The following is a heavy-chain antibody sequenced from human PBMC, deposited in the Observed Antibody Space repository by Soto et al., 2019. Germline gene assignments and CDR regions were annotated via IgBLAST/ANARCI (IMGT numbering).Heavy chain of an antibody. V-gene: IGHV3-30*18. J-gene: IGHJ6*02. CDR1: GFTFSSYG. CDR3: AKAGGNYGMDV. D-gene: IGHD1-26*01. Sequence: QVQLVESGGGVVQPGRSLRLSCAASGFTFSSYGMHWVRQAPGKGLEWVAVISYDGSNKYYADSVKGRFTISRDNSKNTLYLQMNSLRAEHTAVYYCAKAGGNYGMDVWGQGTTVTVSS. CDR2: ISYDGSNK.